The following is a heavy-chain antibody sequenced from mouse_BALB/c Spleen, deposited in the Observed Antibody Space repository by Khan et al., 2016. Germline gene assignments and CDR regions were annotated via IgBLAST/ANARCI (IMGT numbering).Heavy chain of an antibody. Sequence: EVQLQESGPGLVKPSQSLSLTCTVTGYSITSDYAWYWIRQFPGNKLEWMGYISYSGSTSYNPSLKSRISITRDTSKNQFFLQLNSVTTEDTATYYCARGFDDCGRGTTLTVSS. CDR1: GYSITSDYA. CDR3: ARGFDD. J-gene: IGHJ2*01. V-gene: IGHV3-2*02. CDR2: ISYSGST.